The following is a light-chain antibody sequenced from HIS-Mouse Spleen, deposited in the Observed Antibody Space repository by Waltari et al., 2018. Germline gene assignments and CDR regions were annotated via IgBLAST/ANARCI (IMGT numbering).Light chain of an antibody. Sequence: SYELTQPPSVSVSPAQTARITSSGDALTKKYAYWYQQKSGQAPVLVIYEDSKRPSGIPERFSGSSSGTMATLTISGAQVEDEADYYCYSTDSSGNHRVFGGGTKLTVL. J-gene: IGLJ2*01. CDR3: YSTDSSGNHRV. CDR1: ALTKKY. V-gene: IGLV3-10*01. CDR2: EDS.